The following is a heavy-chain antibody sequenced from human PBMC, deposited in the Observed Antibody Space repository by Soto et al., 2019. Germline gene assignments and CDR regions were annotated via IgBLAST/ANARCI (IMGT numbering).Heavy chain of an antibody. CDR1: GFTFSSYS. D-gene: IGHD3-10*01. V-gene: IGHV3-21*01. Sequence: PGGSLRLSCAASGFTFSSYSMNWVRQAPGKGLEWVSSISSSSSYIYYADSVKGRFTISRDNAKNSLYLQMNSLRAEDTAVYYCALYYGSGPVRDVWGQGTTVTVSS. CDR2: ISSSSSYI. J-gene: IGHJ6*02. CDR3: ALYYGSGPVRDV.